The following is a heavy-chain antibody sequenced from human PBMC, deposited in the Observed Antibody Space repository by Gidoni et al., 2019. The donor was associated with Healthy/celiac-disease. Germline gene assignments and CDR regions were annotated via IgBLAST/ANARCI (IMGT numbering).Heavy chain of an antibody. CDR2: INHSGST. CDR1: GGSFSGYY. J-gene: IGHJ4*02. D-gene: IGHD1-20*01. Sequence: QVQLQQWGAGLLKPSETLSLTCAVYGGSFSGYYWSWIRQPPGKGLEWIGEINHSGSTNYNPSLKSRVTISVDTSKNQFSLKLSSVTAADTAVYYCARAGITGTTDYWGQGTLVTVSS. V-gene: IGHV4-34*01. CDR3: ARAGITGTTDY.